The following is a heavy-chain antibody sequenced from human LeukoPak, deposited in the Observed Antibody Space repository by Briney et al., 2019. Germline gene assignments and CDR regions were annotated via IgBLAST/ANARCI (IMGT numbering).Heavy chain of an antibody. CDR3: ARDWWLTLDY. CDR2: ISWNSGSI. CDR1: GFTFDDYA. V-gene: IGHV3-9*01. D-gene: IGHD2-15*01. J-gene: IGHJ4*02. Sequence: PGRSLRLSCAASGFTFDDYAMHWVRQAPGKGLEWVSGISWNSGSIGYADSVKGRFTISRDNAKNSLYLQMNSLRAEDTAVYYCARDWWLTLDYWGQGTLVTVSS.